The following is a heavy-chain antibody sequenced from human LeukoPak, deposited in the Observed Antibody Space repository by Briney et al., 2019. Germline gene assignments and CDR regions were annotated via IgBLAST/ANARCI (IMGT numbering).Heavy chain of an antibody. D-gene: IGHD3-22*01. CDR2: ISYDGSNK. V-gene: IGHV3-30-3*01. CDR1: GFTFSSYA. CDR3: ASNVHYYDSSGYYPFDY. J-gene: IGHJ4*02. Sequence: QSGGSLRLSCAASGFTFSSYAMHWVRQAPGKGLEWVAVISYDGSNKYYADSVKGRFTISRDNSKNTLYLQMNSLRAEDTAVYYCASNVHYYDSSGYYPFDYWGQGTLVTVSS.